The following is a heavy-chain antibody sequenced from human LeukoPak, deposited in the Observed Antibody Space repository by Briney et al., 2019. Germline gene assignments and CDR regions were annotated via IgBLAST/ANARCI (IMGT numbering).Heavy chain of an antibody. CDR2: ISGSGGST. CDR3: AKGTAMAFYYFDY. CDR1: GFTFSSYA. J-gene: IGHJ4*02. V-gene: IGHV3-23*01. Sequence: GGSLRLSGAASGFTFSSYAMSWVRQAPGKGLEWVSAISGSGGSTYYADSVKGRFTISRDNSKNTLYLQMNSLRAEDTAVYYCAKGTAMAFYYFDYWGQGTLVTVSS. D-gene: IGHD5-18*01.